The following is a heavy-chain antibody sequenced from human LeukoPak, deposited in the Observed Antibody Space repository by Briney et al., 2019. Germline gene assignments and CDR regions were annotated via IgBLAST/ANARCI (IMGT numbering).Heavy chain of an antibody. CDR1: GSTFSSYD. V-gene: IGHV1-8*03. Sequence: GASVKVSCKASGSTFSSYDINWVRQATGQGLEWMGWMNPNSGNTGYAQKFRGRVTITRNTSISTAYMELSSLRSEDTAVYYCSAGNWFDPWGQGTLVTVSS. J-gene: IGHJ5*02. CDR2: MNPNSGNT. CDR3: SAGNWFDP.